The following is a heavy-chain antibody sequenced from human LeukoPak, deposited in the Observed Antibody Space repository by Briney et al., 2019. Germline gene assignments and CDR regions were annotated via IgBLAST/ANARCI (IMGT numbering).Heavy chain of an antibody. J-gene: IGHJ4*02. CDR2: ISTSGLTI. D-gene: IGHD6-19*01. Sequence: GGSLRLSCAASGFSFNSYNMNWVRQAPGKGLEWVSYISTSGLTIYYADSVKGRFTISRDNAKNSLYLQMNSLRAEDTAVYYCARDISSGWYPYYFDYWGQGTLVTVSS. CDR1: GFSFNSYN. V-gene: IGHV3-48*04. CDR3: ARDISSGWYPYYFDY.